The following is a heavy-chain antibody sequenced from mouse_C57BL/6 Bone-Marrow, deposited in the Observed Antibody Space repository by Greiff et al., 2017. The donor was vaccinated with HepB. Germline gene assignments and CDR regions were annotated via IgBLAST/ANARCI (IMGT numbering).Heavy chain of an antibody. J-gene: IGHJ2*01. Sequence: QVQLQHPGAELVMPGASVKLSCKASGYTFTSYWMHWVKQRPGQGLEWIGEIDPSDSYTNYNQKFKGKSTLTVDKSSSTAYMQLSSLTSEDSAVYYCAAYGNYGYWGQGTTLTVSS. CDR2: IDPSDSYT. CDR3: AAYGNYGY. D-gene: IGHD2-1*01. CDR1: GYTFTSYW. V-gene: IGHV1-69*01.